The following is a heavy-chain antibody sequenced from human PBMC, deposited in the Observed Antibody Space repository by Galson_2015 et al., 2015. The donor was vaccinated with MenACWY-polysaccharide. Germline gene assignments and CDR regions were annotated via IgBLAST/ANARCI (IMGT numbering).Heavy chain of an antibody. CDR2: IQYDGSNK. CDR1: GLSFSGSG. Sequence: SLRLSCAASGLSFSGSGMHWVRQAPGKGLEWVAVIQYDGSNKVYVDSVKGRFTISRDTSKNILFLEMNSLRAEDTAVYYCAREGSRSAFHAFDVWGRGTMVTVSS. CDR3: AREGSRSAFHAFDV. D-gene: IGHD1-26*01. J-gene: IGHJ3*01. V-gene: IGHV3-33*01.